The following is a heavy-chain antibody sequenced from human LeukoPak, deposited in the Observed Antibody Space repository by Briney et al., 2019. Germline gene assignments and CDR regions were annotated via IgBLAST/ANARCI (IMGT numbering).Heavy chain of an antibody. CDR2: INHSGST. CDR1: GGSFSGHY. J-gene: IGHJ4*02. V-gene: IGHV4-34*01. CDR3: ARAWATDYFDY. Sequence: SETLSLTCAVYGGSFSGHYWSWIRQPPGKGLEWIGEINHSGSTNYNPSLKSRVTILVDTSKNQFSLKLSSVTAADTAVYYCARAWATDYFDYWGQGTLVTVSS.